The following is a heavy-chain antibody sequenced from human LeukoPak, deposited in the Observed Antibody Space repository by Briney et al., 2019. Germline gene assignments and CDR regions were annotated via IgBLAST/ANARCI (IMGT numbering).Heavy chain of an antibody. Sequence: SETLSLTCTVSGGSLSSYYWTWIRQPPGKGLEWIGYIYYTGSTSYNPSLKSRVTISVQTSKNQFSLKLSSVTAADTAVYYCARRSTTLSYWYFDLWGRGTLVTVSS. CDR1: GGSLSSYY. D-gene: IGHD1-26*01. CDR3: ARRSTTLSYWYFDL. CDR2: IYYTGST. V-gene: IGHV4-59*01. J-gene: IGHJ2*01.